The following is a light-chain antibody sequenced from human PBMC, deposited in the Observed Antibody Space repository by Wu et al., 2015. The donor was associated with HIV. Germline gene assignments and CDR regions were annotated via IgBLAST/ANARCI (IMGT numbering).Light chain of an antibody. J-gene: IGKJ1*01. CDR1: QSVSNS. CDR3: QHYHNWPPWT. CDR2: GSF. Sequence: EVVMTRSPATLSVSPGERATLSCRTSQSVSNSLAWYRHKPGQGPRLLIYGSFTRASGTPARFSGSGSGTEFTLTISDIQSEDFAVYYCQHYHNWPPWTFGQGTKVEMK. V-gene: IGKV3-15*01.